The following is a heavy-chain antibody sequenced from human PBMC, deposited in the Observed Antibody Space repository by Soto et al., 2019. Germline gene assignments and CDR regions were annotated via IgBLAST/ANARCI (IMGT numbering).Heavy chain of an antibody. J-gene: IGHJ3*02. Sequence: GGSLRLSCAASGFTFSSYAMHWVRQAPGKGLEWVAVIAYDGRNKYYADSVKGRFTISRDNSKNTLYLQMNSLRIEDTAVYYCARGVQGSFDIWGQGTMVTVSS. D-gene: IGHD2-15*01. CDR2: IAYDGRNK. V-gene: IGHV3-30*04. CDR3: ARGVQGSFDI. CDR1: GFTFSSYA.